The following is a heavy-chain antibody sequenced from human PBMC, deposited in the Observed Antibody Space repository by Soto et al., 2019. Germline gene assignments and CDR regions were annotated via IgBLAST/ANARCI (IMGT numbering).Heavy chain of an antibody. CDR3: ARRVVGSKSEGNWFDP. CDR2: IYYSGST. J-gene: IGHJ5*02. D-gene: IGHD2-15*01. V-gene: IGHV4-39*01. Sequence: SETLSLTCTVSSGSISSSSYYWGWIRQPPGKGLEWIGSIYYSGSTYYNPSLKSRVTISVDTSKNQFSLKLSSVTAADTAVYYCARRVVGSKSEGNWFDPWGQGTLVTVSS. CDR1: SGSISSSSYY.